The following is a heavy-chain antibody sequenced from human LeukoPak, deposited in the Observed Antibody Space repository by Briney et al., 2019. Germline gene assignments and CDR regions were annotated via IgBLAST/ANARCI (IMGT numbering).Heavy chain of an antibody. CDR2: IYPGDSDT. CDR3: ARQHYDFWSGSPRAFDI. CDR1: GYSFTSYW. Sequence: GESLKISCKGSGYSFTSYWIGWVRQMPGKGLEWMGIIYPGDSDTRYSPSFQGQVTISADRSISTAYLQWSSLKASDTAMYYCARQHYDFWSGSPRAFDIWGQGTMVTVSS. V-gene: IGHV5-51*01. J-gene: IGHJ3*02. D-gene: IGHD3-3*01.